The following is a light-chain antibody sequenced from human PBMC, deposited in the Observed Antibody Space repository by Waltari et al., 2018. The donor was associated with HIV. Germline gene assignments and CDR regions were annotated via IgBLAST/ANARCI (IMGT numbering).Light chain of an antibody. CDR3: SSYAGSNNVI. Sequence: QSALAQPPSASVSPGQSVPISCTGTSSDVGGYSYVSWYQQHPGKAPNLMIYEVSKRPSGVPDRFSGSKSGNAASLTVSGLQAEDEADYYCSSYAGSNNVIFGGGTKLTVL. CDR2: EVS. CDR1: SSDVGGYSY. J-gene: IGLJ2*01. V-gene: IGLV2-8*01.